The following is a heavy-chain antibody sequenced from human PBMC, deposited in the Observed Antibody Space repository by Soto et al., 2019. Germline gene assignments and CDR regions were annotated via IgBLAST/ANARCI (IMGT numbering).Heavy chain of an antibody. V-gene: IGHV3-23*01. D-gene: IGHD3-10*01. CDR1: GFTFSSYA. CDR2: ISGSGGIT. Sequence: EVQLLESGGCLGQPGGSLRLSCAASGFTFSSYAMSWVRQAPGKGLEWVSDISGSGGITYYADSVKGRFTISRDNSKNTLYLQMNSLRAEDTAVYYCAKSAMVRGGGWFDPWGQGTLVTVSS. CDR3: AKSAMVRGGGWFDP. J-gene: IGHJ5*02.